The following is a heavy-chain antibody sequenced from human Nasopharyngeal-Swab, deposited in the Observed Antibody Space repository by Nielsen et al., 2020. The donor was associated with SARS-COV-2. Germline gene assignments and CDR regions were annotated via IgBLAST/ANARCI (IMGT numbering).Heavy chain of an antibody. V-gene: IGHV3-23*01. CDR1: GFTFSDHW. CDR2: MSVSGGST. D-gene: IGHD6-13*01. Sequence: GESLKISCVVSGFTFSDHWMNWVRQAPGKGLEWVSGMSVSGGSTYYADSVKGRFTISRDNSKNTLYLQMNSLRAEDTAVYYCAKGYSSSWYSWFDPWGQGTLVTVSS. J-gene: IGHJ5*02. CDR3: AKGYSSSWYSWFDP.